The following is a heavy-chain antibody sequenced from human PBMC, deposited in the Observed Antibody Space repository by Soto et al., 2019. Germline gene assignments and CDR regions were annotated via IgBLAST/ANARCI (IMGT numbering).Heavy chain of an antibody. CDR3: ASCYDSSGYFYYYYYGMDV. V-gene: IGHV4-39*01. CDR1: GVSISSADYY. Sequence: SETLSLTCTVTGVSISSADYYWSWIRQPPGKGLEWIGSIYYSGSTYYNPSLKSRVTISVDTSKNQFSLKLSSVTAADTAVYYCASCYDSSGYFYYYYYGMDVWGQGTTVTVSS. D-gene: IGHD3-22*01. CDR2: IYYSGST. J-gene: IGHJ6*02.